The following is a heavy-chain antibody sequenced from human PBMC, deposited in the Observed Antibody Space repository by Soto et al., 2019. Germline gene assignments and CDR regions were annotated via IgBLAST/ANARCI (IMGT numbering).Heavy chain of an antibody. CDR1: GGSISSGGYY. V-gene: IGHV4-31*03. Sequence: PSETLSLTCTVSGGSISSGGYYWSWIRQHPGKGLEWIGYIYYSGSTYYNPSLKSRVTISVDTSKNQFSLKLSSVTAADTAVYYCARGAYCSSTSCYRDYYYRTDVWGQGTTVTVSS. J-gene: IGHJ6*02. CDR3: ARGAYCSSTSCYRDYYYRTDV. CDR2: IYYSGST. D-gene: IGHD2-2*01.